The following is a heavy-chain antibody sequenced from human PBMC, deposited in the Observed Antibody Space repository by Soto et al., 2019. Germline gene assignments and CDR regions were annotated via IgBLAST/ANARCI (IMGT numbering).Heavy chain of an antibody. J-gene: IGHJ6*03. CDR3: AREAGDQLRYYYYMDV. D-gene: IGHD2-2*01. V-gene: IGHV4-31*03. Sequence: SETLSLTCTVSGGSISSGGYYWSWIRQHPGKGLEWIGYIYYSGSTYYNPSLKSRVTISVDTSKNQFSLQLSSVTAADTAVYYCAREAGDQLRYYYYMDVWGKGTTVTVSS. CDR1: GGSISSGGYY. CDR2: IYYSGST.